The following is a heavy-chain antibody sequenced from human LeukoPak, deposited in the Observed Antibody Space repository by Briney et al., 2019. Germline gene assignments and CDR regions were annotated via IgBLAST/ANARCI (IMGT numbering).Heavy chain of an antibody. CDR2: IYYSGST. V-gene: IGHV4-39*01. Sequence: KPSETPFLTCTGSGGSISSSSYYWGWIRPPPRKGLEWIGSIYYSGSTYYNPSLKSRVTISVDTSKNQFSLKLSSVTAADTAVYYCARQGSYSYGFFDYWGQGTLVTVSS. CDR1: GGSISSSSYY. D-gene: IGHD5-18*01. CDR3: ARQGSYSYGFFDY. J-gene: IGHJ4*02.